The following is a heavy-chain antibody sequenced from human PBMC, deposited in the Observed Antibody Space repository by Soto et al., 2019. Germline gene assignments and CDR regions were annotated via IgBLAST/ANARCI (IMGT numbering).Heavy chain of an antibody. D-gene: IGHD5-18*01. CDR1: GFTFTSSA. CDR3: AADHLPVPDTAMVCLWAFDI. V-gene: IGHV1-58*01. CDR2: IVVGSGNT. Sequence: SVKVSCKASGFTFTSSAVQWVRQARGQRLEWIGWIVVGSGNTNYAQKFQERVTITRDMSTSTAYMELSSLRSEDTAVYYCAADHLPVPDTAMVCLWAFDIWGQGTMVTVSS. J-gene: IGHJ3*02.